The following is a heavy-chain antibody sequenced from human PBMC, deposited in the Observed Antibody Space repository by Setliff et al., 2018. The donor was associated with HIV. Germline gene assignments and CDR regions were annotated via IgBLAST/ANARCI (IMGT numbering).Heavy chain of an antibody. CDR3: VKVVVEMATIADGYYLDN. CDR1: GFTFSNYG. CDR2: RRYDGSNL. D-gene: IGHD2-15*01. V-gene: IGHV3-30*02. Sequence: PGGSLRLSCAASGFTFSNYGIHWVRQAPGKGLEWVAFRRYDGSNLYYADSVKGRFTISRDSYKDTAYLQMNSLRAEDTAVYFCVKVVVEMATIADGYYLDNWGQGTQVTVSS. J-gene: IGHJ1*01.